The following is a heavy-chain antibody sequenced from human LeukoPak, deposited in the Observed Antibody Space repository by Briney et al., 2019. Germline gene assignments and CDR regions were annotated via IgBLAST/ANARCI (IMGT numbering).Heavy chain of an antibody. J-gene: IGHJ4*02. CDR2: IYSSGTT. CDR1: GGSISNYY. Sequence: SETLSLTCNASGGSISNYYWTWIRQPAGKGLEWIGRIYSSGTTNYNPSLKSRVTISVDTSKNQFSLKLTSVTAADTAVYFCVRANHFDYWGQGTLVTVSS. V-gene: IGHV4-4*07. CDR3: VRANHFDY.